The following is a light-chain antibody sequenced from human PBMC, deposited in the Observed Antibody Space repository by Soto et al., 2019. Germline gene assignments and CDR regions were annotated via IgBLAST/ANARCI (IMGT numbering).Light chain of an antibody. CDR2: DAS. Sequence: EIVLTQSPATLSLSPGERATLSCRASQSVSSYLAWYQQKPGQAPRLLIYDASNRATGIPARFSGSGSGTDFTLTIGSLEPEDFAVYYCQQRLSWPPLTFGGGTKVEIK. CDR1: QSVSSY. J-gene: IGKJ4*01. V-gene: IGKV3-11*01. CDR3: QQRLSWPPLT.